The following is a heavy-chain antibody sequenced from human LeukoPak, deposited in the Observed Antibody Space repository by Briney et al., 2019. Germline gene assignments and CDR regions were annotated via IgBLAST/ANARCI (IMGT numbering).Heavy chain of an antibody. CDR1: GFTVSSNY. CDR3: AREAYSSGWGLY. CDR2: IYSGGST. Sequence: GGSLRLSCAASGFTVSSNYMSWVRQAPGKGLEWVSVIYSGGSTYYADSVKGRFTISSDNSKNTLYLQMNSLRAEDTAVYYCAREAYSSGWGLYWGQGTLVTVSS. V-gene: IGHV3-66*01. J-gene: IGHJ4*02. D-gene: IGHD6-19*01.